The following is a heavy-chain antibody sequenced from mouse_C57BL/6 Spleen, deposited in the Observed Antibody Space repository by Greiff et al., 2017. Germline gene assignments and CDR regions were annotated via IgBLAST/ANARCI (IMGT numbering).Heavy chain of an antibody. CDR3: ARQRVTTVVANWYFDV. J-gene: IGHJ1*03. D-gene: IGHD1-1*01. V-gene: IGHV5-9*01. Sequence: EVHLVESGGGLVKPGGSLKLSCAASGFTFSSYTMSWVRQTPEKRLAWVATISGGGGNTYYPDSVKGRFTISRDNAKNTLYLQMSSLRSEDTALYYCARQRVTTVVANWYFDVWRTGTTVTVSS. CDR1: GFTFSSYT. CDR2: ISGGGGNT.